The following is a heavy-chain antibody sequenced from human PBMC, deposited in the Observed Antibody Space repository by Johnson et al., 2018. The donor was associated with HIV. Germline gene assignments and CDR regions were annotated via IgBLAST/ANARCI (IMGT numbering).Heavy chain of an antibody. V-gene: IGHV3-30*04. D-gene: IGHD1-1*01. J-gene: IGHJ3*02. CDR2: ISYDGNNK. CDR3: ARDFGLFLWKDDAFDI. Sequence: VQLVESGGGVVQPGRSLRLSCAASGFTFSNYAMHWVRQAPGKGLEWVAVISYDGNNKYYADSLKGRFTISRDNSKKPLYLQMNSLRAEDTAVYYCARDFGLFLWKDDAFDIWGQGTMVTVSS. CDR1: GFTFSNYA.